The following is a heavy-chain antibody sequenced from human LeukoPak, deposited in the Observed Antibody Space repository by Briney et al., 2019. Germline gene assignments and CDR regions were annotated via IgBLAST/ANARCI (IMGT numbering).Heavy chain of an antibody. J-gene: IGHJ4*02. CDR1: GFTFGSYA. Sequence: PGRSLRLSCAASGFTFGSYAMHWVRQAPGKGLEWVAVISYDGSNKYYADSVKGRFTIPRDNSKNTLYLQMNSLRAEDTAVYYCARARYGYWGQGTLVTVSS. CDR3: ARARYGY. D-gene: IGHD1-14*01. V-gene: IGHV3-30*04. CDR2: ISYDGSNK.